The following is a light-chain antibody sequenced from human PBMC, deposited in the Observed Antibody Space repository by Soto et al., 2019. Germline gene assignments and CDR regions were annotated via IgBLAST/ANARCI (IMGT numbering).Light chain of an antibody. CDR1: HTISSSY. V-gene: IGKV3-20*01. J-gene: IGKJ1*01. Sequence: IVVTLSPGSLSLSTGKRATLSCRASHTISSSYLARYQQRPGQAPRLLIYGASSRATGIPDRFSGSGSGTEFTLTISRLEAEDCAVYYCQQYGSSSWTFGQGTKVDI. CDR2: GAS. CDR3: QQYGSSSWT.